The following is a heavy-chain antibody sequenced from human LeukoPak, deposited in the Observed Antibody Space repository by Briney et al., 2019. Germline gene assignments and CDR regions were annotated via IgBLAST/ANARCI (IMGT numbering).Heavy chain of an antibody. V-gene: IGHV3-7*03. CDR3: VRDPTRAECSDGSCYLDY. Sequence: GGSLRLSCAASGFTFSSYWMNWARQAPGKGLEWVANIGEDGSEKYHVASVRGRFTISRDNVKDSLYLQMSSLRAEDTAVYYCVRDPTRAECSDGSCYLDYWGQGILVSVSS. CDR2: IGEDGSEK. D-gene: IGHD2-15*01. CDR1: GFTFSSYW. J-gene: IGHJ4*02.